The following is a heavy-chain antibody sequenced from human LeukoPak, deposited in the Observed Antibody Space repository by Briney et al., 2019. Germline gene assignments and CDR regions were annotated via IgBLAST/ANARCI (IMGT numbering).Heavy chain of an antibody. J-gene: IGHJ6*03. Sequence: SGGSLSLSCAASGFTFSSYAMSWVRQAPGKGLEWVSAISGSGGSTYYADSVKGRFTISRDNSKNTLYLQMNSLRAEDTAVYYCAKDRIFGVVIISYYMDVWGKGTTVTVSS. CDR1: GFTFSSYA. V-gene: IGHV3-23*01. CDR2: ISGSGGST. CDR3: AKDRIFGVVIISYYMDV. D-gene: IGHD3-3*01.